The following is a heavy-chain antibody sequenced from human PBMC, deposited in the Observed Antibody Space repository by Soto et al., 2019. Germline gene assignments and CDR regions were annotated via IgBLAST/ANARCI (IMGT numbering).Heavy chain of an antibody. Sequence: EVQLVESGGGLVKPGGSLRISCTASGFNFSNYGMNWVRQAPGKGLEWVSSISSSSTYISYADSVKGRFTISRDNAENSLYLQIHSPRADDTAVYYCARSAGTSTSCYGVWFDPWGQGTLVTVSS. D-gene: IGHD2-2*01. CDR1: GFNFSNYG. V-gene: IGHV3-21*01. CDR3: ARSAGTSTSCYGVWFDP. CDR2: ISSSSTYI. J-gene: IGHJ5*02.